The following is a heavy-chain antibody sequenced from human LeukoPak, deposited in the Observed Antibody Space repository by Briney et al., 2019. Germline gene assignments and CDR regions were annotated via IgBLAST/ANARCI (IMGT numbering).Heavy chain of an antibody. D-gene: IGHD3-22*01. J-gene: IGHJ3*02. Sequence: GESLKISCKGSGYSFTSYWIGWVRQMPGKGLEWMGIIYPGDSDTRYSPSFQGQVTISADKSISTAYLQWSSLKASDTAMYYCASPGYSSGYRYDAFDIWGQGTMVTVSS. CDR1: GYSFTSYW. CDR2: IYPGDSDT. V-gene: IGHV5-51*01. CDR3: ASPGYSSGYRYDAFDI.